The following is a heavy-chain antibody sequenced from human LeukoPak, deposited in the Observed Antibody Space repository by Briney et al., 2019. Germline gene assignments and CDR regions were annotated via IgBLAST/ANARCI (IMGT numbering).Heavy chain of an antibody. J-gene: IGHJ6*04. V-gene: IGHV1-3*01. CDR3: ARHLYYGSGSPPYYYYGMEV. CDR2: INAGNGNT. CDR1: GYTFTSYA. D-gene: IGHD3-10*01. Sequence: ASVKVSRKASGYTFTSYAMHWVGQAPGQRVEWMGWINAGNGNTKYSQKFQGRVTITRDTYATTHYMELSSLRSEDTAVYYCARHLYYGSGSPPYYYYGMEVWGKGTTVTVSS.